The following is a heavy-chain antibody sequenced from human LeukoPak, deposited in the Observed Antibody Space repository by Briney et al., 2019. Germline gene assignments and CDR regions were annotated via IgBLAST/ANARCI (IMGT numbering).Heavy chain of an antibody. CDR1: GGSISSYY. CDR3: ARAGTNWGSYFDY. Sequence: PSETLSLTCTVSGGSISSYYWSWIRQPPGKGLEWIGCIYYSGSTNYNPSLKSRVTISVDTSKNQFSLKLSSVTAADTAVYYCARAGTNWGSYFDYWGQGTLVTVSS. J-gene: IGHJ4*02. V-gene: IGHV4-59*01. CDR2: IYYSGST. D-gene: IGHD7-27*01.